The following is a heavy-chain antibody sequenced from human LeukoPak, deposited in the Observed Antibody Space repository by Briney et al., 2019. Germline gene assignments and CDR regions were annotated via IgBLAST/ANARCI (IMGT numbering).Heavy chain of an antibody. J-gene: IGHJ6*03. D-gene: IGHD4-17*01. Sequence: GASVKVSCKASGYTFTSYDINWVRQATGQGLEWMGWMNPNSGNTGYAQKFQGRVTMTRNTSISTAYMELSRLRSDDTAVYYCARERMTTVTTDYYYYMDVWGKGTTVTVSS. CDR1: GYTFTSYD. CDR3: ARERMTTVTTDYYYYMDV. CDR2: MNPNSGNT. V-gene: IGHV1-8*01.